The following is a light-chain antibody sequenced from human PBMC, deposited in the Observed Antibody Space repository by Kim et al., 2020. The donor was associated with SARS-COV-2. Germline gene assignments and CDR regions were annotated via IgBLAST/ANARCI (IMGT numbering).Light chain of an antibody. CDR2: EVS. Sequence: QSALTQPPSASGSPGQSVTISCTGTSSDVGGYNYVSWYQQHPGKAPKLMIYEVSKRPSGVPDRFSGSKSGNTASLTVSGLQAEDEADYYCSSYAGSNNLVFRGGNQLTDL. CDR1: SSDVGGYNY. J-gene: IGLJ2*01. V-gene: IGLV2-8*01. CDR3: SSYAGSNNLV.